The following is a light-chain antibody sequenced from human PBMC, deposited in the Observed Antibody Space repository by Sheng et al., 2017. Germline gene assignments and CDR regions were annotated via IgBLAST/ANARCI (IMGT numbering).Light chain of an antibody. CDR2: KAS. Sequence: DIQMTQSPSTLSASVGDRVTITCRASQSISSWLAWFRQKPGKAPNLLIYKASSLESGVPSRFSGSGSGTEFTLTINSLQPDDFATYYCQQYDAYSLTWTFGQGTKVEIK. CDR1: QSISSW. J-gene: IGKJ1*01. V-gene: IGKV1-5*03. CDR3: QQYDAYSLTWT.